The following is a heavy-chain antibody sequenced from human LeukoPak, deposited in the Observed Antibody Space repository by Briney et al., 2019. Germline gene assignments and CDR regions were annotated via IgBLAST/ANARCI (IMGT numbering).Heavy chain of an antibody. CDR2: ISPSGNT. Sequence: SETLSLTCSVSSDSISTHSWSWIRQPAGKRLEWIGHISPSGNTNYNPSLKSRVTMSVDTSKDHFSLKLSSVTAADTAVYYCARRPYWYFDLWGRGTLVTVSS. J-gene: IGHJ2*01. V-gene: IGHV4-4*07. CDR3: ARRPYWYFDL. D-gene: IGHD6-6*01. CDR1: SDSISTHS.